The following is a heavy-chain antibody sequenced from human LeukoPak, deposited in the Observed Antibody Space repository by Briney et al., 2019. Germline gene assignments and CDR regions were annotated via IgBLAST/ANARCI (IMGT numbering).Heavy chain of an antibody. CDR1: GYTFTGYY. V-gene: IGHV1-2*02. D-gene: IGHD6-19*01. CDR3: ATQATSGWHFS. CDR2: INPNSGGT. J-gene: IGHJ5*02. Sequence: GASVKVSCKAPGYTFTGYYMHWVRQAPGQGPEWMGWINPNSGGTNYAQKFQGRVTMTRDTSLSTVYMELSRLRSDDTAVYYCATQATSGWHFSWGQGTLVTVSS.